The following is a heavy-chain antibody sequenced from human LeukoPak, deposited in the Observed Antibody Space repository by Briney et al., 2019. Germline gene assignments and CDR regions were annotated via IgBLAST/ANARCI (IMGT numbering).Heavy chain of an antibody. CDR1: GGSISSGTHY. D-gene: IGHD4-23*01. Sequence: PSQTLSLTCAVSGGSISSGTHYWNWIRQHPGQGLEWIGYIYYSGSTYYNPSLKSRVTISVDTSKNQFSLKLSSVTAADTAVYYCARDLLNEGNHLDYWGQGTLVTVSS. J-gene: IGHJ4*02. CDR2: IYYSGST. V-gene: IGHV4-30-4*08. CDR3: ARDLLNEGNHLDY.